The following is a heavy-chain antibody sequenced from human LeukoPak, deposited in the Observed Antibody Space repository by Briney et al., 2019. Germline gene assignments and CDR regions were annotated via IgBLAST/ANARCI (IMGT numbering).Heavy chain of an antibody. CDR1: GFTFSSYS. V-gene: IGHV3-21*01. CDR2: ISSSSSYI. J-gene: IGHJ4*02. Sequence: PGGSLRLSCAASGFTFSSYSMNWVRHAPGKGLEWVSSISSSSSYIYYADSVKGRFTISRDNAKNSLYLQMNSLRAEDTAVYYCARDGRYSSSWYVYWGQGTLVTVSS. D-gene: IGHD6-13*01. CDR3: ARDGRYSSSWYVY.